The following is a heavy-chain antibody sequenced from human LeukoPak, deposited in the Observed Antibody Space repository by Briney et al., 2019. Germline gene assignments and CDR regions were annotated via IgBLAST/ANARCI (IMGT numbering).Heavy chain of an antibody. J-gene: IGHJ6*04. CDR2: INHSGST. V-gene: IGHV4-34*01. Sequence: SETLSLTCAVYGGSFSGYYWSWIRQPPGKGLEWIGEINHSGSTNYNPSLKSRVTISVDTSKNQFSLKLSSVTAADTAVYYCARFIRFLVLDVWGKGTTVTVSP. D-gene: IGHD3-3*01. CDR3: ARFIRFLVLDV. CDR1: GGSFSGYY.